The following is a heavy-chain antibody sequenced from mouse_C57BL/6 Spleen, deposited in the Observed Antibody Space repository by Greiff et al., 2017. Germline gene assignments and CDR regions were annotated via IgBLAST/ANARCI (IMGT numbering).Heavy chain of an antibody. J-gene: IGHJ2*01. CDR3: ARENWDGGYYFDY. Sequence: VQLQQSGPELVKPGASVKISCKASGYAFSSSWMNWVKQRPGKGLEWIGRIYPGDGDTNYNGKFKGKATLTADKSSSTAYMQLSSLTSEDSAVYFCARENWDGGYYFDYWGQGTTLTVSS. D-gene: IGHD4-1*01. V-gene: IGHV1-82*01. CDR1: GYAFSSSW. CDR2: IYPGDGDT.